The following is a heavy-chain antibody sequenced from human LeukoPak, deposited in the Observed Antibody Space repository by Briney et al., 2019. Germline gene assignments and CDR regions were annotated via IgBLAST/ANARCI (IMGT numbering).Heavy chain of an antibody. CDR3: AREGAAAGPGAFDI. CDR2: IYYSGST. D-gene: IGHD6-13*01. Sequence: SETLSLTCTVSGGSISSYFWSWFRQPPGKGLEWIGYIYYSGSTNYNPSLKSRVTISVDTSKNQFSLKLSSVTAADTAVYYCAREGAAAGPGAFDIWGQGTMVTVSS. J-gene: IGHJ3*02. V-gene: IGHV4-59*01. CDR1: GGSISSYF.